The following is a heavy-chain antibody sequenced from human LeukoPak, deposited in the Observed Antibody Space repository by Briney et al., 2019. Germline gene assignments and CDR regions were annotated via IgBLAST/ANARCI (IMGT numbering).Heavy chain of an antibody. CDR1: GYTFTSYG. CDR3: TRDLPASGYYDLHYFDY. Sequence: ASVKVSCKASGYTFTSYGISWVRQAPGQGLEWMGWISAYNGNTNYAQKLQGRVTMTTDTSTSTAYMELSGLRSDDTAVYYCTRDLPASGYYDLHYFDYWGQGTLVTVSS. J-gene: IGHJ4*02. CDR2: ISAYNGNT. V-gene: IGHV1-18*01. D-gene: IGHD3-22*01.